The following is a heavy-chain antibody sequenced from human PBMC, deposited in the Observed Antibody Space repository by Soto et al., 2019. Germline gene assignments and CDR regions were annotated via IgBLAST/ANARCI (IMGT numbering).Heavy chain of an antibody. Sequence: EVQLLESGGGLVQPGGSLRLSCAASGFRFSNYDMSWVRQAPGKRLEWVSAISGGGDVTYYADSVKGRFTISRDNSKNTLYLQMNSRKAEDKTVYYCPNRDTSMITRYYYGMDVWGQGTTGTVSS. V-gene: IGHV3-23*01. CDR2: ISGGGDVT. J-gene: IGHJ6*01. D-gene: IGHD3-16*01. CDR3: PNRDTSMITRYYYGMDV. CDR1: GFRFSNYD.